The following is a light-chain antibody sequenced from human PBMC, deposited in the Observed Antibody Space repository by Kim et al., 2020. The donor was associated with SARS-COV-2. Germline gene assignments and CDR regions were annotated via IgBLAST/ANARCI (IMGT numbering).Light chain of an antibody. Sequence: GQRVTISCSGSSSNIGSTFVYWYQHLPGTAPKLLIYRNNQRSSGVPDRFSGSKSGTSASLAISGLRSEDEADYYCASWDDSLSGVLFGGGTQLTVL. CDR1: SSNIGSTF. J-gene: IGLJ2*01. CDR3: ASWDDSLSGVL. CDR2: RNN. V-gene: IGLV1-47*01.